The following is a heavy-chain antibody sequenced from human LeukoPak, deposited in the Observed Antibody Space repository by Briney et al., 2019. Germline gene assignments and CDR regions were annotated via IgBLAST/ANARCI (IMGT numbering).Heavy chain of an antibody. CDR3: ARARTGGLDYFDY. Sequence: SETLSLTCAVYGRSFSGYYWSWIRQPPGKGLEWIGEINHSGSTNYNPSLKSRVTISVDTSKSQFSLKLSSVTAADTAVYYCARARTGGLDYFDYWGQGTLVTVSS. CDR1: GRSFSGYY. J-gene: IGHJ4*02. V-gene: IGHV4-34*01. D-gene: IGHD7-27*01. CDR2: INHSGST.